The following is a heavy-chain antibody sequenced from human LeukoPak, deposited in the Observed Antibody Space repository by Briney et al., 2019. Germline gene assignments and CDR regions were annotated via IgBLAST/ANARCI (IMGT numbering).Heavy chain of an antibody. CDR2: IRYDADNK. V-gene: IGHV3-30*02. D-gene: IGHD2-21*02. CDR1: GFTFSTYG. Sequence: GGSLRLSCAASGFTFSTYGMHWVRQAPGKGLEWVAFIRYDADNKYYADSVRGRFTISRDNSKNTLFLQMNSLRAEDTAVYYCAKAFGGYYYFDFWGQGTLVTVSS. CDR3: AKAFGGYYYFDF. J-gene: IGHJ4*02.